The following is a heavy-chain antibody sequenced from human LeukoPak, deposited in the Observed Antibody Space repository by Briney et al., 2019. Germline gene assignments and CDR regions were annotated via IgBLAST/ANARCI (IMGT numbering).Heavy chain of an antibody. V-gene: IGHV1-18*01. CDR1: GYTFTDYD. Sequence: ASVRVSCKTSGYTFTDYDITWVRQAPGQGLEWMGRVSPYNGNTYYSQRFQDRVTMTTDTSTSTAYMELRSLRSDDTAVYYCARATPLRYFDWLLSMGTYYYYYYMDVWGKGTTVTVSS. CDR3: ARATPLRYFDWLLSMGTYYYYYYMDV. J-gene: IGHJ6*03. CDR2: VSPYNGNT. D-gene: IGHD3-9*01.